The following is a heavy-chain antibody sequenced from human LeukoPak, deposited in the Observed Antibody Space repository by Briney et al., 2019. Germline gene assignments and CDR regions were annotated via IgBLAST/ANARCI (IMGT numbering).Heavy chain of an antibody. J-gene: IGHJ4*02. V-gene: IGHV4-39*07. D-gene: IGHD1-26*01. CDR1: GGSFSSDSYY. Sequence: PSETPSLTCTVSGGSFSSDSYYWGWIRQPPGKGLEWIANIYYSGSTFYNPSLKSRVTTSVDTSKNQFSLKLRSVTAADTAVYYCARVRSGTYYYFDYWGQGTLVTVSS. CDR2: IYYSGST. CDR3: ARVRSGTYYYFDY.